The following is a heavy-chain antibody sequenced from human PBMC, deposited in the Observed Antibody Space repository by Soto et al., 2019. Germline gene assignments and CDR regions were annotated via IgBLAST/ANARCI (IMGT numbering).Heavy chain of an antibody. V-gene: IGHV1-69*13. J-gene: IGHJ3*01. Sequence: SVKVSCKPSGGTFRNLAINWVRQAPGQGLEWMGGFIPIIGGGINAQKFQGRVTITSDESTSTAYMELSSLKSEDTAMYFCARRSVSHSNAFDFWGQGTMVTVSS. CDR1: GGTFRNLA. D-gene: IGHD2-15*01. CDR2: FIPIIGGG. CDR3: ARRSVSHSNAFDF.